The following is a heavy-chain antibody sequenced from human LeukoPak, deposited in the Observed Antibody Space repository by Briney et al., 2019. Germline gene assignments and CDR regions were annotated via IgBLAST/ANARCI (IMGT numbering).Heavy chain of an antibody. CDR2: IYYSGST. Sequence: PSETLSLTCTVSGGSISSHYWSWIRQPPGKGPEWIGYIYYSGSTKYNPSLKSRVTISVDTSENQFSLKLSSVTAADTAVYYCARTPPSDSRSYYNFDYWGPGTLVTVSS. J-gene: IGHJ4*02. CDR3: ARTPPSDSRSYYNFDY. CDR1: GGSISSHY. V-gene: IGHV4-59*11. D-gene: IGHD3-10*01.